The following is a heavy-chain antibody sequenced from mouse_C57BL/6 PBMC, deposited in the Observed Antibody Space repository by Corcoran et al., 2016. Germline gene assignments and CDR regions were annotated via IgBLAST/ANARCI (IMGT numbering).Heavy chain of an antibody. CDR1: GYTFTTYG. CDR2: INTYSGVP. D-gene: IGHD1-1*01. V-gene: IGHV9-3*01. CDR3: ARVVAPYAMDY. J-gene: IGHJ4*01. Sequence: QIQLVQSGPELKKPGETVKISCKASGYTFTTYGMSWVKQAPGKGLKRMGWINTYSGVPTYADDFKGRFAFSLETSASTAYLQIINLKNEDTATYFCARVVAPYAMDYWGQGTSVTVSS.